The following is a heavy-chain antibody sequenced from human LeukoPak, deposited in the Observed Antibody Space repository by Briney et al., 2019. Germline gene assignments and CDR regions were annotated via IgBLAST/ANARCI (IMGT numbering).Heavy chain of an antibody. CDR2: IYYSGST. J-gene: IGHJ4*02. CDR1: GASISSGGYY. Sequence: PAETLSLTCTVSGASISSGGYYWRWIRQHPGKGLEWIGYIYYSGSTYYNPSLKSRVTISVDTSKNQFSLKLSSVTAADTAVYYCARVRSSGYVDYWGQGTLVTVSS. V-gene: IGHV4-31*03. D-gene: IGHD3-22*01. CDR3: ARVRSSGYVDY.